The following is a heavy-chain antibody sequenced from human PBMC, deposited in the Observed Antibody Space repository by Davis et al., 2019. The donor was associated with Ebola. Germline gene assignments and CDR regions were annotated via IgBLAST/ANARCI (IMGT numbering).Heavy chain of an antibody. CDR2: INHSGST. V-gene: IGHV4-39*07. Sequence: MPSETLSLTCTVSGGSISTSSYYWGWIRQPPGKGLEWIGEINHSGSTNYNPSLKSRVTISVDTSKNQFSLKLSSVTAADTAVYYCARWVGATPYYYYGMDVWGQGTTVTVSS. J-gene: IGHJ6*02. CDR1: GGSISTSSYY. D-gene: IGHD1-26*01. CDR3: ARWVGATPYYYYGMDV.